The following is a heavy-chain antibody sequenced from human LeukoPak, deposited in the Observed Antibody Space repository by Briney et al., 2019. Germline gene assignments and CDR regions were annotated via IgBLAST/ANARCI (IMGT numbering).Heavy chain of an antibody. D-gene: IGHD3-10*01. CDR2: INHSGST. J-gene: IGHJ5*02. Sequence: PSETLSLTCAVYGGSFSGYYWSWIRQPPGKGLEWIGEINHSGSTNYNPSLKSRVTISVDTSKNQFSLKLSSVTAADTAVYYCARAKNYYGSGSYYRYNWFDPWRQGTLVTVSS. V-gene: IGHV4-34*01. CDR1: GGSFSGYY. CDR3: ARAKNYYGSGSYYRYNWFDP.